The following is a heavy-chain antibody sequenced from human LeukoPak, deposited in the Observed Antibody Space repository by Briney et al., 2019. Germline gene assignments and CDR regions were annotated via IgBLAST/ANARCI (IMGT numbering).Heavy chain of an antibody. CDR3: ARGVRYFVLDGFDI. D-gene: IGHD3-9*01. V-gene: IGHV4-34*01. CDR1: GGSFSGYS. J-gene: IGHJ3*02. Sequence: SETLSLTCGVYGGSFSGYSWNWIRQPPRKWLEWIGEINHSGSTNYNPSLKSRVTISVDTPKNHFFLKFSSVTAADTAVYYCARGVRYFVLDGFDIWGQGTMVTVSS. CDR2: INHSGST.